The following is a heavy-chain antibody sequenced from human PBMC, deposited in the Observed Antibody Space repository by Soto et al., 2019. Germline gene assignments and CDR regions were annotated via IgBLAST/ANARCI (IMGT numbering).Heavy chain of an antibody. CDR2: INIGDGNT. V-gene: IGHV1-3*04. D-gene: IGHD2-2*01. CDR1: GYDLNRSP. Sequence: ASVKVSCKASGYDLNRSPMNWLRQAPGKGPAWVGWINIGDGNTKTSQRLQGRVTITRDTSANIVYLELSDLTSADTPVYYCAKDYCSTTTCYRELCLLDTWGQGTLVTVSS. CDR3: AKDYCSTTTCYRELCLLDT. J-gene: IGHJ5*02.